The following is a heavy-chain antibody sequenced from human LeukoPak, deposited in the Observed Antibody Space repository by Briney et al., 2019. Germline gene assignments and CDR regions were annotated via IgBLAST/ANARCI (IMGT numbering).Heavy chain of an antibody. Sequence: PSETLSLTCAVYGGSFSGYYWSWIRQPPGKGLEWIGEINHSGSTNYNPSLKSRVTISVDTSKNQFSLKLSSVTAADTAVYYCARQIVSYYGSGSVRRFDPWGQGTLVTVSS. J-gene: IGHJ5*02. D-gene: IGHD3-10*01. CDR3: ARQIVSYYGSGSVRRFDP. V-gene: IGHV4-34*01. CDR2: INHSGST. CDR1: GGSFSGYY.